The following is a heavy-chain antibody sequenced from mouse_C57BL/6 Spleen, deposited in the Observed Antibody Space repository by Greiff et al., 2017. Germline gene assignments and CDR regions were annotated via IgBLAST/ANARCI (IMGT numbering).Heavy chain of an antibody. V-gene: IGHV1-61*01. D-gene: IGHD3-3*01. CDR2: IYPSDSET. CDR3: ARERAGPFAY. Sequence: QVQLQQPGAELVRPGSSVKLSCKASGYTFTSYWMDWVKQRPGQGLEWIGNIYPSDSETHYNQQFKDKATLTVDKSSSTAYMQLSSLTSGDSAVYYCARERAGPFAYWGQGTLVTVSA. J-gene: IGHJ3*01. CDR1: GYTFTSYW.